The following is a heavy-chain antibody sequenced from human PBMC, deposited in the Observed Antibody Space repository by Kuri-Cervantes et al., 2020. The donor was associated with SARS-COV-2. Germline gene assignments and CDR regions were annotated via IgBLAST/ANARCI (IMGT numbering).Heavy chain of an antibody. CDR1: GDSVSSTSAA. CDR2: TYHRSKWYN. J-gene: IGHJ1*01. D-gene: IGHD2-15*01. V-gene: IGHV6-1*01. Sequence: SETLSLTCAISGDSVSSTSAAWNWIRQSPSRGLEWLGRTYHRSKWYNEYAVSVKSRITINPDTSKNQSSLQLNFVTPEDTAVYYCARAPDGYCSGGSCYSGYFQHWGQGTLVTVSS. CDR3: ARAPDGYCSGGSCYSGYFQH.